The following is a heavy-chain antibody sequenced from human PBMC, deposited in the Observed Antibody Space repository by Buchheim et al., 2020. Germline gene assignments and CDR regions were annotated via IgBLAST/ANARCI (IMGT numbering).Heavy chain of an antibody. CDR2: IDWDDDK. Sequence: QVTLRESGPALVKPTQTLTLTCTFSGFSLSTSGMCVSWIRQPPGKALEWLARIDWDDDKYYSTSLKTRLTISKDTSKNQVVLTMNNMDPVDTATYYCARTYIVVVPAATYYYYYYGMDVWGQGTT. V-gene: IGHV2-70*15. J-gene: IGHJ6*02. CDR1: GFSLSTSGMC. CDR3: ARTYIVVVPAATYYYYYYGMDV. D-gene: IGHD2-2*01.